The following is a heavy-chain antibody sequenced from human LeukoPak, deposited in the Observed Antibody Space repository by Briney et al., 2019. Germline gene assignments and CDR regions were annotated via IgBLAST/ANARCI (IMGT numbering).Heavy chain of an antibody. Sequence: ASVKVSCKASGYTFTSYDIHWVRQATGQGLEWMGWMNPNSDDISYAQKFQGRVTMTRNTSISTAYMELSSLRSEDTAVYYCARGRKGKGSSRPTGDYWGQGTLVTVSS. D-gene: IGHD2-2*01. J-gene: IGHJ4*02. CDR1: GYTFTSYD. CDR3: ARGRKGKGSSRPTGDY. CDR2: MNPNSDDI. V-gene: IGHV1-8*02.